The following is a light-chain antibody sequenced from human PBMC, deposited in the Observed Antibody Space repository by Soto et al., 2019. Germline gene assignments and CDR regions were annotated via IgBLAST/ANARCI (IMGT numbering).Light chain of an antibody. CDR2: HTS. J-gene: IGKJ2*01. Sequence: EIVLTQSPGTLSLSPGERATLSRRTSQSISTQSLASYQHRPGQAPRLLIYHTSSRATGIPDRFCGSWSGTDLTLTIYRLESEDVDVYYCQLHSLGQATRQDI. CDR3: QLHS. V-gene: IGKV3-20*01. CDR1: QSISTQS.